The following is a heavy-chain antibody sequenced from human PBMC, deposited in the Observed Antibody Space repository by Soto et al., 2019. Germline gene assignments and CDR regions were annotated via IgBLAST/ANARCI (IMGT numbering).Heavy chain of an antibody. J-gene: IGHJ5*02. CDR1: GFTFSTHA. V-gene: IGHV3-30-3*01. CDR2: ISYDGTTK. D-gene: IGHD6-13*01. CDR3: ARDWRTAGTTGWFDP. Sequence: QEQVVESGGGVVQPGRSLRLSCAASGFTFSTHAMHWVRQAPGRGLEWMAIISYDGTTKDYADSVKGRFTISRDNSKNAVYLQINSLRSEDTALYYCARDWRTAGTTGWFDPWGQGTLVTVSS.